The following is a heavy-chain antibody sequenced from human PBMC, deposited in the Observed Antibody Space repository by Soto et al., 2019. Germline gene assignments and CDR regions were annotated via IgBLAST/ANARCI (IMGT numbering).Heavy chain of an antibody. CDR1: GFTFSSYA. Sequence: PGGSLRLSCSASGFTFSSYAMDWVRQAPGKGLEYVSAISSNGGSTYYADSVKGRFTISRDNSKNTLYLQMSSLRAEDTAVYYWVKEGYYYDSSGYYYGWFDPWGQGTLVTVSS. V-gene: IGHV3-64D*06. J-gene: IGHJ5*02. CDR3: VKEGYYYDSSGYYYGWFDP. CDR2: ISSNGGST. D-gene: IGHD3-22*01.